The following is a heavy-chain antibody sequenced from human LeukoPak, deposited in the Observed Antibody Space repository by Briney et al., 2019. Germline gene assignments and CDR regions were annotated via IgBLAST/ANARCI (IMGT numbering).Heavy chain of an antibody. CDR1: GFTFSSYG. D-gene: IGHD6-13*01. CDR2: IRYDGSNK. V-gene: IGHV3-30*02. Sequence: GGSLRLSCAASGFTFSSYGMHWVRQAPGKGLEWVAFIRYDGSNKYYADSVKGRFTISRDNSKNTLYLQMNSLRAEDTAVYYCAKDSHFIAAAGMGGGLFGYWGQGTLVTVSS. J-gene: IGHJ4*02. CDR3: AKDSHFIAAAGMGGGLFGY.